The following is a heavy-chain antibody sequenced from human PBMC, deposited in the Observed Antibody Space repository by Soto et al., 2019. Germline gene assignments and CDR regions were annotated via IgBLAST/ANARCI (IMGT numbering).Heavy chain of an antibody. CDR3: VGVISSAMGSTFKI. D-gene: IGHD1-26*01. V-gene: IGHV3-30-3*01. CDR1: GFTFSDHV. CDR2: ILNDGTDK. Sequence: QPGGSLRLSCAASGFTFSDHVMHWVRQAPGKGLEWVAAILNDGTDKYYADSVRGRFTISRDNSEKTLSLQMNSLSPEDTAVYYCVGVISSAMGSTFKIWGQGTMVTVSS. J-gene: IGHJ3*01.